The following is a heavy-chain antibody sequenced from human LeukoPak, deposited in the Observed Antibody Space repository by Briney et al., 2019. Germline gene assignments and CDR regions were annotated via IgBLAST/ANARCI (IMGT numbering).Heavy chain of an antibody. D-gene: IGHD3-3*01. V-gene: IGHV1-2*02. J-gene: IGHJ4*02. CDR1: GYTFTGYY. CDR2: INPNSGGT. CDR3: AREVIFGVSYDY. Sequence: GASVKVSRKASGYTFTGYYMHWVRQAPGQGLEWMGWINPNSGGTNYAQKFQGRVTMTRDTSISTAYMELSRLRSDDTAVYYCAREVIFGVSYDYWGQGTLVTVSS.